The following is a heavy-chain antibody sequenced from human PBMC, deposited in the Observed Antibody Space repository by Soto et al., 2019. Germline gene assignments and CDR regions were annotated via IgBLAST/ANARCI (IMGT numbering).Heavy chain of an antibody. CDR1: GGSMYGSTFY. Sequence: SETLSLTCSLSGGSMYGSTFYWGWIRQPPGKGLEWVGTIFYSGSTFSNPSLKSRVTISVDTSKNQFSLRLSSVTAADTAVYYCARQSTGYYYAWFDPWGQGTLVTVSS. D-gene: IGHD3-22*01. V-gene: IGHV4-39*01. J-gene: IGHJ5*02. CDR3: ARQSTGYYYAWFDP. CDR2: IFYSGST.